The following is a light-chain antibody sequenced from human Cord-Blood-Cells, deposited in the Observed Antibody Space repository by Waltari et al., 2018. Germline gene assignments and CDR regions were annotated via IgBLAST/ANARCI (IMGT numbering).Light chain of an antibody. J-gene: IGKJ1*01. CDR3: QQSYSTLTWT. V-gene: IGKV1-39*01. Sequence: DIQMTQYPSSLSASVGDIVTITCRASQSISSYLNWYQQKPGKAPKLLIYAASSLQSGVPSRFSGSGSGTDFTLTISSLQPEDFATYYCQQSYSTLTWTFGQGTKVEIK. CDR1: QSISSY. CDR2: AAS.